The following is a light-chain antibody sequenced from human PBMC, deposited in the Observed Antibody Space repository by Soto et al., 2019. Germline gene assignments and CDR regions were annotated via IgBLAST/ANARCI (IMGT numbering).Light chain of an antibody. V-gene: IGLV1-44*01. CDR3: AAWDGSLNAYV. CDR1: SSNIGSNA. CDR2: TDN. Sequence: QSVLTQPPSASGTPGQRVTISCSGSSSNIGSNAVNWYQQFPGTAPKLLIYTDNLRPSGVPDRFSGSKSGTSASLAISGLQSEDEADYFCAAWDGSLNAYVFGTGTKLTVL. J-gene: IGLJ1*01.